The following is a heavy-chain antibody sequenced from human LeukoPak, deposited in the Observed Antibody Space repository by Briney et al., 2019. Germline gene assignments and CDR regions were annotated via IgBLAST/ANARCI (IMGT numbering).Heavy chain of an antibody. J-gene: IGHJ4*02. D-gene: IGHD3-22*01. CDR2: ISGSGSTI. CDR1: GFTFSDYY. V-gene: IGHV3-11*04. Sequence: PGGSLRLSCAASGFTFSDYYMSWIRQAPGKGLEWVSYISGSGSTIYYADSVKGRFTISRDNTKNSLYLQMNSLRAEDTAVYYCARADSSFPFDYWGQGTLVTVSS. CDR3: ARADSSFPFDY.